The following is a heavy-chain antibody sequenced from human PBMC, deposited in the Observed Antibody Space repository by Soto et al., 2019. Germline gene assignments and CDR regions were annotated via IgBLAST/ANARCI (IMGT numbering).Heavy chain of an antibody. J-gene: IGHJ4*02. CDR2: IGPTDSDT. CDR1: GYSFSNHW. Sequence: EVQLVQSGAEVKKPGESLRISCQGSGYSFSNHWVTWVRQMPGGGLEWMGKIGPTDSDTKYSPSLQGHVTMSVDTSISTAYLQWSTLKASDTAMYYCARHALGYGGWHYFDYWGQGTLVTVSS. CDR3: ARHALGYGGWHYFDY. D-gene: IGHD6-19*01. V-gene: IGHV5-10-1*01.